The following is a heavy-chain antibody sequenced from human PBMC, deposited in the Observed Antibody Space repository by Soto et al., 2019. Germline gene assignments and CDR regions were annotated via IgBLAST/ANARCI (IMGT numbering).Heavy chain of an antibody. D-gene: IGHD3-22*01. J-gene: IGHJ5*02. CDR1: GGSISSGGYY. Sequence: SETLSITCTVSGGSISSGGYYWSWIRQHPGKGLEWIGYIYYSGSTYYNPSLKSRVTISVDTSKNQFSLKLSSVTAADTAVYYCARGITMIVVARWFDPWGQGTLVTVSS. CDR3: ARGITMIVVARWFDP. CDR2: IYYSGST. V-gene: IGHV4-31*03.